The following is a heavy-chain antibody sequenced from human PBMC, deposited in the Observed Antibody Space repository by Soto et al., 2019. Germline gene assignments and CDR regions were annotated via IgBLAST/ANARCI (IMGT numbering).Heavy chain of an antibody. D-gene: IGHD6-13*01. Sequence: ASVKASCKSSGDTFTGYYMHWVRQAPGQGLEWMGWINPNSGGTNYAQKFQGWVTMTRDTSISTAYMELSRLRSDDTAVYYCARDGSSSCCYYGMDVWGQGTTVTVSS. V-gene: IGHV1-2*04. J-gene: IGHJ6*02. CDR1: GDTFTGYY. CDR3: ARDGSSSCCYYGMDV. CDR2: INPNSGGT.